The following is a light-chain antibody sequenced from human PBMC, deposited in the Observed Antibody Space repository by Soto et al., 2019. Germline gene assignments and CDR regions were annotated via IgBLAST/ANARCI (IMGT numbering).Light chain of an antibody. J-gene: IGKJ4*01. CDR1: QDISNR. CDR3: QQYVNLVT. V-gene: IGKV1-33*01. Sequence: DIQMTQSPSSLSASVGARVTITCQASQDISNRLNWYQQKPGKAPKILINDASNLEAGVPSRFSGSGSGTDFTFTISSLQPEDIATYYCQQYVNLVTFGGGTKLEIK. CDR2: DAS.